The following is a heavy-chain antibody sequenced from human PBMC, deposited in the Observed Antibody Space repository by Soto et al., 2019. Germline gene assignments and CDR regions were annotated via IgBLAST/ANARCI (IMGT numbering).Heavy chain of an antibody. D-gene: IGHD6-13*01. Sequence: QLQLQESGPGLVKPSETLSLTCTVSGGSISSSSYYWGWIRQPPGKGLEWIGSIYYSGSTYYNPSLKSRVTISVDTSKNQFSLKLSSVTAADTAVYYWARPKGIAAAGGWFDPWGQGTLVTVSS. CDR2: IYYSGST. J-gene: IGHJ5*02. CDR3: ARPKGIAAAGGWFDP. V-gene: IGHV4-39*01. CDR1: GGSISSSSYY.